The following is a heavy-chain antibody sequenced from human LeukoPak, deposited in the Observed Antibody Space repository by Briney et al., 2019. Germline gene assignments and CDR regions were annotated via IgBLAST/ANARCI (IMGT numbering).Heavy chain of an antibody. CDR2: IVVGSGNT. CDR3: AAGGPARKYYYDSSGYPVDY. J-gene: IGHJ4*02. Sequence: GTSVKVSCKASGFTFTSSAVQWVRQARGQRLEWIGWIVVGSGNTNYAQKFQERVTITRDMSTSTAYMELSSLRSEDTAVYYCAAGGPARKYYYDSSGYPVDYWGPGTLVTVSS. CDR1: GFTFTSSA. D-gene: IGHD3-22*01. V-gene: IGHV1-58*01.